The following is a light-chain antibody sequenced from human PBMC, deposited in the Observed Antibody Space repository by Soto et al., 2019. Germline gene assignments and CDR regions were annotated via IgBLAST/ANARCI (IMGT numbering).Light chain of an antibody. Sequence: DIQMTQSPSSLSASVGDRVTITCRASQDLDRWLAWYQQKPGEAPKVLIFAASSLQSGLPSRFSGSGSGTDFSLTISSLQPEDFATYYCKQSRSFPLTFGGGTKVEIK. J-gene: IGKJ4*01. CDR3: KQSRSFPLT. CDR1: QDLDRW. CDR2: AAS. V-gene: IGKV1-12*01.